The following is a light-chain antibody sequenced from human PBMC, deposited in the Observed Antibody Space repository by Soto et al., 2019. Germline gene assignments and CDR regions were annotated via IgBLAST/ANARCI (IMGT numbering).Light chain of an antibody. CDR2: EVS. CDR3: SSYAGSNSYV. Sequence: QSALTQPPSASGSPGQSVTISCTGTSSDVGAYNYVSWYQQHPGKAPKLMIYEVSKRPSGVPARFSGSKSGNTASLSVSGLQAEDEADYYCSSYAGSNSYVFGTGTKLTVL. V-gene: IGLV2-8*01. CDR1: SSDVGAYNY. J-gene: IGLJ1*01.